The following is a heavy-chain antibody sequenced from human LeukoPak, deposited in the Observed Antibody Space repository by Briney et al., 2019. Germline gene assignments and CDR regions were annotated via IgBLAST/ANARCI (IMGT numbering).Heavy chain of an antibody. CDR3: ARDRLHYDSPNWFDP. D-gene: IGHD3-3*01. J-gene: IGHJ5*02. CDR2: ISSSSNTI. Sequence: GGSLRLSCAASGFTFSSYSMKWVRQAQRKGQEWVSYISSSSNTIYYADSLKGRFTISRDNARNSLYLQMNSLRAEDTAVYYCARDRLHYDSPNWFDPWGQGTLVTVSS. CDR1: GFTFSSYS. V-gene: IGHV3-48*01.